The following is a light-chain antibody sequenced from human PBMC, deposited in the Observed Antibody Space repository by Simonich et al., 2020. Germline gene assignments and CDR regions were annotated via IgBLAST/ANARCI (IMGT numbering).Light chain of an antibody. CDR1: QSVLYSSNNKNY. Sequence: DIVMTQSPDSLAVSLGERATINCKSSQSVLYSSNNKNYLAWYQQKPGQPPKQLIYWASTRESGVPDRFSGSGSGTDFTLTISSLQAEDVAVYYCQQYYSTLWTFGQGTKVEIK. CDR3: QQYYSTLWT. V-gene: IGKV4-1*01. J-gene: IGKJ1*01. CDR2: WAS.